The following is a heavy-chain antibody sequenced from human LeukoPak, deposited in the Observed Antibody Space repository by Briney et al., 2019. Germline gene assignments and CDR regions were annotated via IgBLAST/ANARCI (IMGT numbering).Heavy chain of an antibody. CDR1: GFTFSSYS. D-gene: IGHD3-10*01. V-gene: IGHV3-48*01. Sequence: GGSLRLSCAASGFTFSSYSMNWVRQAPGKGLEWVSYISSSSSTIYYADSVKGRFTISRDNAKNSLYLQMNSLRAEDTAVYYCARDRAGGMYYYGSGSYRYYYMDVWGKGTTVTISS. J-gene: IGHJ6*03. CDR2: ISSSSSTI. CDR3: ARDRAGGMYYYGSGSYRYYYMDV.